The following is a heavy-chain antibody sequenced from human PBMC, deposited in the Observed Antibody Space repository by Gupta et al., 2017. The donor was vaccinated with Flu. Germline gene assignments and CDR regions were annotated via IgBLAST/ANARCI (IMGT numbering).Heavy chain of an antibody. CDR3: ARGHLTTVPAPLDY. Sequence: QVQLQQWGAGLLKPSETLSLTCAVYGGSFSGYCWSWIRQPPGKGLEWIGKINHSGSTNYNPSLKSRVTISVDTSKNQFSLKLSSVTAADTAVYYCARGHLTTVPAPLDYWGQGTLVTVSS. V-gene: IGHV4-34*01. J-gene: IGHJ4*02. CDR1: GGSFSGYC. D-gene: IGHD4-17*01. CDR2: INHSGST.